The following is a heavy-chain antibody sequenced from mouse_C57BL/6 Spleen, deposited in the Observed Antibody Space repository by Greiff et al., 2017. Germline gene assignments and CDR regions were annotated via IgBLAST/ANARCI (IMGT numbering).Heavy chain of an antibody. CDR2: IYPGDGDT. D-gene: IGHD2-5*01. V-gene: IGHV1-82*01. CDR1: GYAFSSSW. Sequence: VQLQQSGPELVKPGASVKISCKASGYAFSSSWMNWVKPRPGKGLEWIGRIYPGDGDTNYNGKFKGKATLTADKSASTAYMQLSSLTSEDSAVYFCARDGSNFYAMDYWGQGTSVTVSS. CDR3: ARDGSNFYAMDY. J-gene: IGHJ4*01.